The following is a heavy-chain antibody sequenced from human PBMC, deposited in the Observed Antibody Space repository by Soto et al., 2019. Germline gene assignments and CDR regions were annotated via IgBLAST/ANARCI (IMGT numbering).Heavy chain of an antibody. J-gene: IGHJ6*02. CDR1: GFTFSSYG. V-gene: IGHV3-30*18. D-gene: IGHD6-6*01. CDR2: ISYDGSNK. Sequence: GGSLRLSCAASGFTFSSYGMHWVRRAPGKGLEWVAVISYDGSNKYYVDSVKGRFNISRDNSKNTRYLQMNSLRAEDTAVYYCAKDPIPMAARPSDGMDVWGQGTTVTVSS. CDR3: AKDPIPMAARPSDGMDV.